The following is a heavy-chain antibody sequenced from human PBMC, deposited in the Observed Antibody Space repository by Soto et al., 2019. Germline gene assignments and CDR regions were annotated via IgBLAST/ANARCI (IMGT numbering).Heavy chain of an antibody. J-gene: IGHJ4*02. CDR1: GFTFSSYG. CDR2: IWYDGSNK. D-gene: IGHD4-17*01. CDR3: ARAKYYGDYFDY. V-gene: IGHV3-33*01. Sequence: GVSLRLSCAASGFTFSSYGMHWVRQAPGKGLEWVAVIWYDGSNKYYADSVKGRFTISRDNSKNTLYLQMNSLRAEDTAVYYCARAKYYGDYFDYWGQGTLVTVSS.